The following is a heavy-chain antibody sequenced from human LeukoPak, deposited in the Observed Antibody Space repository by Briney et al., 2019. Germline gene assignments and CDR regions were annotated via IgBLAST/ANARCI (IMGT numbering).Heavy chain of an antibody. Sequence: ASVKVSCKASGYTFTSYDINLLRQATGQGLEWMGWMNPNSGNTGYAQKFQGRVTMTRNTSISTAYMDLSSLRSEDTAVYYCARVKRDSSGYYYPDYWGQGTLVTVSS. J-gene: IGHJ4*02. CDR3: ARVKRDSSGYYYPDY. D-gene: IGHD3-22*01. V-gene: IGHV1-8*01. CDR1: GYTFTSYD. CDR2: MNPNSGNT.